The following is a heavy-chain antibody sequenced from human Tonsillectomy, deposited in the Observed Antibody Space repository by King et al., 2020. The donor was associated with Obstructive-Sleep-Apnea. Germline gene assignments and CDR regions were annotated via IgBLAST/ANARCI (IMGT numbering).Heavy chain of an antibody. CDR2: ISSSSSYI. J-gene: IGHJ4*02. D-gene: IGHD6-6*01. V-gene: IGHV3-21*01. CDR1: GFTFSSYS. CDR3: AREEDSSSSGFDY. Sequence: VQLVESGGGLVKPGGSLRLSCAASGFTFSSYSMNWVRQAPGKGLEWVSSISSSSSYIYYADSVKGRFTIPRDNAKNSLYLQMNSLRAEDTAVYYCAREEDSSSSGFDYWGQGTLVTVSS.